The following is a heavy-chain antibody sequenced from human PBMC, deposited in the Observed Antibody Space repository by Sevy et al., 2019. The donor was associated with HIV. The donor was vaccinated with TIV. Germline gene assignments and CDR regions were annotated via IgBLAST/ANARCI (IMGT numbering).Heavy chain of an antibody. J-gene: IGHJ4*02. CDR3: LRGADYYDSRGAYCDY. CDR1: GFTFSKYG. CDR2: IWDGGSTK. D-gene: IGHD3-22*01. Sequence: GGSLRLSCAASGFTFSKYGMHWVRQAPGKGLEWVALIWDGGSTKYYADSVKGRFTISRDNSKNTLYLQMNSLRAEDTVVDYCLRGADYYDSRGAYCDYWGQGTLVTVSS. V-gene: IGHV3-33*01.